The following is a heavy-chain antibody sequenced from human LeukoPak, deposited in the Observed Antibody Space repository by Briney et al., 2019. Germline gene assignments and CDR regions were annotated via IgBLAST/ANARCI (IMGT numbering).Heavy chain of an antibody. V-gene: IGHV4-59*01. CDR3: ARASQLLPFDY. CDR1: GGSISSYY. J-gene: IGHJ4*02. Sequence: SETLSLTCSVSGGSISSYYWSWIRQPPGKGLEWIGYIYYSGSTNYNPSLKSRVTISVDTSKNQFSLKLSSVTAADTAVYYCARASQLLPFDYWGQGTLVTVSS. D-gene: IGHD2-2*01. CDR2: IYYSGST.